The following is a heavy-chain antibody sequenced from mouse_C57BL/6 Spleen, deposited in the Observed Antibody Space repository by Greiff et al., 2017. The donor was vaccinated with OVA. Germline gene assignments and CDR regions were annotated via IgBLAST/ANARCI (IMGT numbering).Heavy chain of an antibody. CDR1: GYSITSGYY. CDR2: ISYDGSN. J-gene: IGHJ2*01. D-gene: IGHD4-1*01. Sequence: EVKLMESGPGLVKPSQSLSLTCSVTGYSITSGYYWNWIRQFPGNKLEWMGYISYDGSNNYNPSLKNRLSITRDTSKNQFFLKLNSVTTEDTATYYCARDPNWDDYFDYWGQGTTLTVSS. V-gene: IGHV3-6*01. CDR3: ARDPNWDDYFDY.